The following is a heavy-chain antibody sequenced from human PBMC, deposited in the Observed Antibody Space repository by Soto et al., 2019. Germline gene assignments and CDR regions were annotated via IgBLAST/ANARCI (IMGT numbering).Heavy chain of an antibody. CDR1: GFTFSSYA. D-gene: IGHD3-16*01. Sequence: PGGSLRLSCAASGFTFSSYAMSWVRQAPGKGLEWVSAISGSGGSTYYADSVKGRFTISRDNSKNTLYLQMNSLRAEDTAVYYCARADAHLITSIPDYWGQGTLVTGSS. CDR3: ARADAHLITSIPDY. J-gene: IGHJ4*02. V-gene: IGHV3-23*01. CDR2: ISGSGGST.